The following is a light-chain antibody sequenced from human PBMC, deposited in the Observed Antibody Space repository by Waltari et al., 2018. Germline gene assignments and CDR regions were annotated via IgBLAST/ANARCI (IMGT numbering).Light chain of an antibody. J-gene: IGLJ3*02. CDR3: CSYAGNYIWV. CDR2: DVS. CDR1: SSDIGRYDI. Sequence: QSALTQPASVSGSPGQSVTISCTGASSDIGRYDIVSWYQQHPGNAPKLIICDVSKRPSGVSVRFSGSKSGDTASLTISGLQCEDEADYYCCSYAGNYIWVFGGGTRLTVL. V-gene: IGLV2-23*02.